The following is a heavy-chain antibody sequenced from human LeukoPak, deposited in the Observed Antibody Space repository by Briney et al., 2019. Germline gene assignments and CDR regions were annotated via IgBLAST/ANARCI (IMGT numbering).Heavy chain of an antibody. V-gene: IGHV4-34*01. CDR3: ARQGLLLNWFDP. D-gene: IGHD3-10*01. J-gene: IGHJ5*02. CDR2: INHSGST. Sequence: SETLSLTCAVYGGSFSGYYWSWIRQPPGKGLEWIGEINHSGSTNYNPSLKSRVTISVDTSKNQFSLKLSSVTAADTAVYYCARQGLLLNWFDPWGQGTLVTVSS. CDR1: GGSFSGYY.